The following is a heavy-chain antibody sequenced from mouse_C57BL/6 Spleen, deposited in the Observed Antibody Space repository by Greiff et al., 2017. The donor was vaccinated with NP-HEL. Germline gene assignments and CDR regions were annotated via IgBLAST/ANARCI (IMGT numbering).Heavy chain of an antibody. CDR1: GYSFTSYY. J-gene: IGHJ2*01. D-gene: IGHD2-3*01. V-gene: IGHV1-66*01. CDR3: ARLDGYYRPLDY. Sequence: QVQLQQSGPELVKPGASVKISCKASGYSFTSYYIHWVKQRPGQGLEWIGWIYPGSGNTKYNEKFKGKATLTADTSSSTAYMQLSSLTSEDSAVYYCARLDGYYRPLDYWGQGTTLTVSS. CDR2: IYPGSGNT.